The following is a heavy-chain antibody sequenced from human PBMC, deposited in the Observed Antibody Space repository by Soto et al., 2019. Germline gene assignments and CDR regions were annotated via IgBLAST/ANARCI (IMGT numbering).Heavy chain of an antibody. CDR3: AKDNGSGCDWLRVGDASDI. D-gene: IGHD5-12*01. J-gene: IGHJ3*02. CDR2: ISYDGSNK. V-gene: IGHV3-30*18. CDR1: GVTFSSYG. Sequence: GGSLRLSWAAAGVTFSSYGRHWVRQAPGKGLEWVAVISYDGSNKYYADSVKGRLTISRDNSKNTLYLQMNSLRGEDTAVYYCAKDNGSGCDWLRVGDASDIWGQPPMVTVSS.